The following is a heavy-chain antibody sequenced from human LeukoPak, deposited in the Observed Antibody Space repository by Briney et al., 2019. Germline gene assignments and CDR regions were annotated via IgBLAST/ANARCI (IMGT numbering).Heavy chain of an antibody. CDR2: IYSSGST. D-gene: IGHD2-2*02. CDR1: GGSISIYY. V-gene: IGHV4-4*09. Sequence: SETLSLTCTVSGGSISIYYWSWIRQPPGKGLEWIGYIYSSGSTNYNPSLKSRVTISVDTSKNQFSLKLSSVTAADTAAYYCASYTEGWFDPWGQGTLVTVSS. CDR3: ASYTEGWFDP. J-gene: IGHJ5*02.